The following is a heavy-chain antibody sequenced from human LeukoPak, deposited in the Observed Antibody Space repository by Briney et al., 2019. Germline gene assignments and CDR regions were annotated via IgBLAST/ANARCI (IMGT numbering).Heavy chain of an antibody. V-gene: IGHV1-69*05. J-gene: IGHJ4*02. CDR3: ARDYYDSSGYYYFDY. CDR1: GGTFSSYA. D-gene: IGHD3-22*01. CDR2: IIPIFGTA. Sequence: SVKVSCKASGGTFSSYAISWVRQAPGQGLEWMGRIIPIFGTANYAQKFQGRVTITTDESTTTAYMVLSSLRSEDTAVYYCARDYYDSSGYYYFDYWGQGTLVTVSS.